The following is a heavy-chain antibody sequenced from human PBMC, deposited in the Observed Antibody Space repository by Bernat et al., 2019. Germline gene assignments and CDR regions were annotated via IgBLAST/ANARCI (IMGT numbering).Heavy chain of an antibody. CDR2: INAGNGNT. CDR1: GYTFTSYA. Sequence: QVQLVQSGAEVKKPGASVKVSCKASGYTFTSYAMHWVRQAPGQRLEWMGWINAGNGNTKYSQKFQGRVTITRDTSASTAYMELSSLRSEDTAVYYCARSPPYYDFWSGYQGGDYRGQGTLVTVSS. J-gene: IGHJ4*02. V-gene: IGHV1-3*01. D-gene: IGHD3-3*01. CDR3: ARSPPYYDFWSGYQGGDY.